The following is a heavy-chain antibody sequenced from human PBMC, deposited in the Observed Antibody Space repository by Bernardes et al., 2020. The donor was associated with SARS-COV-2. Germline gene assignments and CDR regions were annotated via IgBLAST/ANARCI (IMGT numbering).Heavy chain of an antibody. CDR3: TTDVVAGMYYDILTGYYG. Sequence: GGSLRLSCAASGFTFSNAWMSWVRQAPGKGLEWVGRIKSKTDGGTTDYAAPVKGRFTISRDDSKNTLYLQMNSLKTEDTAVYYCTTDVVAGMYYDILTGYYGWGQGTLVTVSS. J-gene: IGHJ4*02. CDR2: IKSKTDGGTT. D-gene: IGHD3-9*01. V-gene: IGHV3-15*01. CDR1: GFTFSNAW.